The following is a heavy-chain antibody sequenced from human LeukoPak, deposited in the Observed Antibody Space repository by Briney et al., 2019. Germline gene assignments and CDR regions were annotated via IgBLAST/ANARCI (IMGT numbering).Heavy chain of an antibody. CDR2: IWHDGSHK. D-gene: IGHD3-3*01. J-gene: IGHJ4*02. CDR3: ARGSITIFGVVIRTTNTYFDY. V-gene: IGHV3-33*01. Sequence: GRSLRLSCAAPGFAFNTYAMHWVRQAPGQGLEWVALIWHDGSHKFYSNSVRGQFTVSRDNSKNSLSLQMNSLRAEDTAVYYCARGSITIFGVVIRTTNTYFDYWGQGTLGTVSS. CDR1: GFAFNTYA.